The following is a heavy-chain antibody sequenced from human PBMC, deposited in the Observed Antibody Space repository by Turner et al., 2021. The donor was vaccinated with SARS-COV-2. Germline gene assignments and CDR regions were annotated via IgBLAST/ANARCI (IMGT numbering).Heavy chain of an antibody. Sequence: EVQLVESGGGWVQPGRSLRLSCAASGFTFDDYAMNWVRQAPGKGLEWVSGISWNSGSIGYADSVKGRFTISRDNAKNSLYLQMNSLRAEDTALYYCAKGSGYSYELGFDYWGQGTLVTVSS. D-gene: IGHD5-18*01. CDR1: GFTFDDYA. J-gene: IGHJ4*02. CDR2: ISWNSGSI. CDR3: AKGSGYSYELGFDY. V-gene: IGHV3-9*01.